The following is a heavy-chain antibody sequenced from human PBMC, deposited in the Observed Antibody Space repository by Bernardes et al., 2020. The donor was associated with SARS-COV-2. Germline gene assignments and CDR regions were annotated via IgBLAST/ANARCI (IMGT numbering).Heavy chain of an antibody. CDR2: ISSSSSYT. D-gene: IGHD3-22*01. CDR3: ARGAPGSGYSFDY. J-gene: IGHJ4*02. Sequence: GSLRLSCAASGFTFSDYYMSWIRQAPGKGLEWVSYISSSSSYTNYADSVKGRFTITRDNAKNSLYLQMNSLRAEDTAVYYCARGAPGSGYSFDYWGQGTLVTVSS. CDR1: GFTFSDYY. V-gene: IGHV3-11*06.